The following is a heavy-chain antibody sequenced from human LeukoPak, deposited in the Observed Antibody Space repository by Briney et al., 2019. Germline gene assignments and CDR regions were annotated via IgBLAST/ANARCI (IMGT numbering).Heavy chain of an antibody. J-gene: IGHJ4*02. D-gene: IGHD3-22*01. V-gene: IGHV3-48*01. CDR1: GFIFSRDS. CDR2: INGGGSPI. Sequence: GGSLRLSCAASGFIFSRDSMNWVRQAPGKGLEWVAYINGGGSPIYYADSVRGRFTISRDNAKNSLYLQMNSLRAEDTAVYYCARESDSSGYYSPFDYWGQGTLVTVSS. CDR3: ARESDSSGYYSPFDY.